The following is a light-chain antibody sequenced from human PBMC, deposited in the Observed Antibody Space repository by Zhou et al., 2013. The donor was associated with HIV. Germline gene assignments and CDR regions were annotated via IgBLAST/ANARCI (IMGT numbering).Light chain of an antibody. V-gene: IGKV1-39*01. Sequence: DIQMTQSPSSLSASVGDTVTITCRPSQSVTGYLNWYQQKSGEAPRLLIYAVSSLQRGVPPRFSGSGSGTSFALTISGLQPEDFATYYCQQSFRTPVTFGQGTKVDVK. CDR1: QSVTGY. CDR3: QQSFRTPVT. J-gene: IGKJ1*01. CDR2: AVS.